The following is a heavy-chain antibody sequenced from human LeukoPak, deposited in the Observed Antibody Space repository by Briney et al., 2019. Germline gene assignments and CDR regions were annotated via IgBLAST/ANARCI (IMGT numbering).Heavy chain of an antibody. CDR1: GYTFTSYD. J-gene: IGHJ6*03. CDR2: MNPNSGNT. D-gene: IGHD6-19*01. Sequence: PVASVKVSCKASGYTFTSYDINWVRQATGQGREWMGWMNPNSGNTGYAQKFQGRVTMTRNTSISTAYMELSSLRSEDTAVYYCARGGAVAGYYYYYYMDVWGKATTVTVSS. CDR3: ARGGAVAGYYYYYYMDV. V-gene: IGHV1-8*01.